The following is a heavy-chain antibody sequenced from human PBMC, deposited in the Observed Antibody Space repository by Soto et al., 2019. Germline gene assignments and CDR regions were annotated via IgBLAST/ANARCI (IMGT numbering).Heavy chain of an antibody. V-gene: IGHV3-15*01. CDR2: IKRKTDGGTT. J-gene: IGHJ4*02. Sequence: EVQLVESGGGFVKPGGSLRLSCAGSGFTLSNAWMSWVRQAPGKGLEWVGRIKRKTDGGTTDYAAPVKGRFTISRDDSRNMLFLQMNSLKTEDTGVYYCTSGYSSDYWGQGTLVTVSS. CDR3: TSGYSSDY. CDR1: GFTLSNAW.